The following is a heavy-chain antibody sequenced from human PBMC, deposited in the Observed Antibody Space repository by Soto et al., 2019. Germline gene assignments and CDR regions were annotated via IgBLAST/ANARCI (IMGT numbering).Heavy chain of an antibody. J-gene: IGHJ4*02. V-gene: IGHV4-30-2*01. CDR2: IYHSGST. Sequence: SETLSLTCAVSGGSISSGGYSWSWIRQPPGKGLEWIGYIYHSGSTYYNPSLKSRVTISVDRSKNQFSLKLSSVTAADTAVYYCARGYSNYGYDYWGQGTLVTVSS. CDR1: GGSISSGGYS. D-gene: IGHD4-4*01. CDR3: ARGYSNYGYDY.